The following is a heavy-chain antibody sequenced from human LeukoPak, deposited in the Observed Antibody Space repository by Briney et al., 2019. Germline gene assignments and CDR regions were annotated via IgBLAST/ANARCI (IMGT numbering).Heavy chain of an antibody. Sequence: GASVKVSCKASGGTFDSYSISWVRQAPGQGLEWVGRITPTIDITDYTQTLQGRVTITADKSTNTAYMELSRLRSDDTAVYYCARGFRGQLVSTRPGYYMDVWGKGTTVTVSS. CDR1: GGTFDSYS. CDR3: ARGFRGQLVSTRPGYYMDV. D-gene: IGHD6-6*01. CDR2: ITPTIDIT. V-gene: IGHV1-69*02. J-gene: IGHJ6*03.